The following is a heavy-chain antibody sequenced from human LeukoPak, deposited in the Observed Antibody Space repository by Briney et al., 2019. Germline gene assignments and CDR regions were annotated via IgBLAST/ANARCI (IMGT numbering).Heavy chain of an antibody. V-gene: IGHV4-59*01. CDR1: GDSISSYY. CDR2: IYNSGST. J-gene: IGHJ5*02. CDR3: TRDRGSGGFDP. Sequence: RPSETLSLTCTVSGDSISSYYWTWIRQPPGKGLEWIGYIYNSGSTNYNPSLRSRVTISVDTSKNQFSLKLSSVTAADTAVYYSTRDRGSGGFDPWGQGTLVTVSS. D-gene: IGHD1-26*01.